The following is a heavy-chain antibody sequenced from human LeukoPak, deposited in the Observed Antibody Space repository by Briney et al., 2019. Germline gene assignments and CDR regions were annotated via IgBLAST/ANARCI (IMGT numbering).Heavy chain of an antibody. CDR3: ARGSPLSYYFDY. CDR1: GFTFSTYA. J-gene: IGHJ4*02. D-gene: IGHD2/OR15-2a*01. CDR2: ISTSGDTT. Sequence: GESLRLSCAASGFTFSTYAMHWVRQAPGKGLEWVSIISTSGDTTYYAGSVKGRFTISRDNSKNTLFLQMNSLRAEDTAVYYSARGSPLSYYFDYWGQGPLVTVSS. V-gene: IGHV3-23*01.